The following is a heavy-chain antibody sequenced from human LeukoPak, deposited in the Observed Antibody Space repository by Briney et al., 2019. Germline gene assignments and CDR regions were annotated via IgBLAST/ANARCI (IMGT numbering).Heavy chain of an antibody. D-gene: IGHD3-16*02. CDR2: ISYDGSNE. CDR3: ARGAPARYNFDY. J-gene: IGHJ4*02. CDR1: GFTFSSYG. V-gene: IGHV3-30-3*01. Sequence: GGSLRLSCAGSGFTFSSYGIPWVRQAPGEGLEWVAVISYDGSNEYYADFVKGRFTISRDNSKNTLYLQMNRLRTEDTAVYYCARGAPARYNFDYWGQGTLVTVSS.